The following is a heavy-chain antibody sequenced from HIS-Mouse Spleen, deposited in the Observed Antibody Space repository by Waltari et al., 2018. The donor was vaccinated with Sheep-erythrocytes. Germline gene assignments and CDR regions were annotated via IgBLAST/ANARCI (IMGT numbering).Heavy chain of an antibody. CDR2: TYYSGST. CDR1: GGSISSSSYY. CDR3: ARLYYYDSSGYYFDY. J-gene: IGHJ4*02. V-gene: IGHV4-39*01. D-gene: IGHD3-22*01. Sequence: QLQLQESGPGLVKPSETLSLTCTLSGGSISSSSYYWGWVRQPQGKGLEWIGGTYYSGSTYYNPSLKSRVTISVDTSKNQFSLKLSSVTAADTAVYYCARLYYYDSSGYYFDYWGQGTLVTVSS.